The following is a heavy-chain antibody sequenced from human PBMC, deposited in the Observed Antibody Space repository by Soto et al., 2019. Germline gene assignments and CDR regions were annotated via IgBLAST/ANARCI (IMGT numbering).Heavy chain of an antibody. D-gene: IGHD5-18*01. CDR2: INPSGGST. J-gene: IGHJ6*02. V-gene: IGHV1-46*01. CDR3: ARGEGYSYGVPSGYGMDV. CDR1: GYTFTSYY. Sequence: QVQLVQSGAEVKKPGASVKVSCKASGYTFTSYYMHWVRQAPGQGLEWMGIINPSGGSTSYAKKFKGRVTMTRDTSTSTVYMELSSLRSEDTAVYYCARGEGYSYGVPSGYGMDVWGQGPTVTVSS.